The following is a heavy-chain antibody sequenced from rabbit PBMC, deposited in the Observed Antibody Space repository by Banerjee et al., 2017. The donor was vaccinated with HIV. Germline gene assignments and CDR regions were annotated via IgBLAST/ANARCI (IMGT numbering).Heavy chain of an antibody. D-gene: IGHD6-1*01. CDR1: GFDFINNV. J-gene: IGHJ6*01. Sequence: QSLEESGGDLVKPGASLTLTCTASGFDFINNVMCWVRQTPGKELEWIGCIYAGSSGSTYYASWAKGRFTISKTSSTTVTLQMTSLTAADTATYFCARERALYSYAHVTYYYGMDLWGQGTLVTVS. CDR2: IYAGSSGST. CDR3: ARERALYSYAHVTYYYGMDL. V-gene: IGHV1S40*01.